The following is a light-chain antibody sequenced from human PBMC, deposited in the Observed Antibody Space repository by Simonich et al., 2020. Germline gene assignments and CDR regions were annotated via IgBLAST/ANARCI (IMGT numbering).Light chain of an antibody. CDR2: DVS. V-gene: IGLV2-14*01. CDR1: SSDVGGYHY. CDR3: SSYTSSSSVV. J-gene: IGLJ2*01. Sequence: QSALTQPPSASGSPGQSITISCTGTSSDVGGYHYVSWYQQHPGKAPKLMIYDVSKRPSWVANRVSGSKSGNTASLTISGLQAEDEADYYCSSYTSSSSVVFGGGTKLTVL.